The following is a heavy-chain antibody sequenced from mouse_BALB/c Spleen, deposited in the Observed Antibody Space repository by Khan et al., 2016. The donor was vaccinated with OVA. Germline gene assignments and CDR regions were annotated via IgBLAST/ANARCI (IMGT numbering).Heavy chain of an antibody. V-gene: IGHV1S137*01. CDR3: TKPAYDGYYAY. J-gene: IGHJ2*01. Sequence: QVQLQQSGPELVRPGVSVKISCKGSGYTFTDYALHWVKQSHEKSLEWIGLICTYSGNTNYKQKFKSKATMTVDQSSSTAYMELARLTYENSVIYYCTKPAYDGYYAYWGQGTTLTVSS. D-gene: IGHD2-3*01. CDR2: ICTYSGNT. CDR1: GYTFTDYA.